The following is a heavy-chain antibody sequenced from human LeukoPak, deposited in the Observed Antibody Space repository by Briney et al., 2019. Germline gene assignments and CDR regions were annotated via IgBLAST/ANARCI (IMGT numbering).Heavy chain of an antibody. CDR1: GFTFSSYA. J-gene: IGHJ4*02. CDR2: IKQDGSEK. D-gene: IGHD3-16*02. Sequence: GGSLRLSCAASGFTFSSYAMHWVRQAPGKGLEWVANIKQDGSEKYYVDSVKGRFTISRDNAKNSLYLQMNSLRAEDTAVYYCAQLLGELSLSAPLDVWGQGTLVTVSS. V-gene: IGHV3-7*01. CDR3: AQLLGELSLSAPLDV.